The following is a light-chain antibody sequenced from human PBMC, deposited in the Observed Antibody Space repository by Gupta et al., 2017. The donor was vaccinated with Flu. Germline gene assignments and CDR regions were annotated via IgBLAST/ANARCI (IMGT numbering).Light chain of an antibody. Sequence: NIGADYDVHWYQQLPGTPPKLLIYDNNYRPSGVPDRFSGSTSGTSASLAITGLQAEDEADYYCQSYDSSLSGYNYVFGTGTKVTVL. CDR1: NIGADYD. CDR3: QSYDSSLSGYNYV. V-gene: IGLV1-40*01. CDR2: DNN. J-gene: IGLJ1*01.